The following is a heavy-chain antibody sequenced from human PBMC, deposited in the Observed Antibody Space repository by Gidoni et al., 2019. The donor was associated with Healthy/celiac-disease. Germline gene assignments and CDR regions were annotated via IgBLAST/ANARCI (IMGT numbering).Heavy chain of an antibody. CDR3: ARGSGYCSSTSCYRWFDP. CDR1: GGSIRSGSYY. J-gene: IGHJ5*02. Sequence: QVQLQESGPGLVKPSQTMSLTCHVPGGSIRSGSYYWSWTRQPAGKGLEWIGRIYTSVSTNYNPSLKSRVTISVDTSKNQFSLKLISVTAADTAVYYCARGSGYCSSTSCYRWFDPWGQGTLVTVSS. D-gene: IGHD2-2*01. CDR2: IYTSVST. V-gene: IGHV4-61*02.